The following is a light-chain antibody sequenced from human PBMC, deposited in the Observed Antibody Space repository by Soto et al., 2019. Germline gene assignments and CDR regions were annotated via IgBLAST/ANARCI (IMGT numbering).Light chain of an antibody. Sequence: QSVLTQPASVSGSPGQSITISCTGTSSDVGGYDYVSWYQQYPGKAPKLMVYDVTIRPSGVSDRFSGSKSGNTASLTISGLQAEDEADYHCSSYTLSGPIFGGGTKVTVL. CDR2: DVT. V-gene: IGLV2-14*03. CDR3: SSYTLSGPI. J-gene: IGLJ2*01. CDR1: SSDVGGYDY.